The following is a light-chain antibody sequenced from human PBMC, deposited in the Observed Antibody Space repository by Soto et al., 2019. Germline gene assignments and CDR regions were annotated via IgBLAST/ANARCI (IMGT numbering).Light chain of an antibody. V-gene: IGKV3-11*01. Sequence: EIVLTQSPATLSLSPGEIATLSCRASQSVSSYLAWYQQKPGQAPRLLIYDASNWATGIPAKFSGSGSGTDFPLTISSLEPKDFAVYYCQQRSNWPPYTFGQGTKLEIK. CDR3: QQRSNWPPYT. J-gene: IGKJ2*01. CDR1: QSVSSY. CDR2: DAS.